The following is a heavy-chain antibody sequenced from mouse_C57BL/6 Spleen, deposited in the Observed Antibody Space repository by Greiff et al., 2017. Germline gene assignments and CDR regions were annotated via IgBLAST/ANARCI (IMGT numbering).Heavy chain of an antibody. Sequence: EVKVVESGGGLVKPGGSLKLSCAASGFTFSSYAMPWVRQTPEKRLEWVATISDGGSYTYYPDKVKGQFTISSDNAKNNLYLQMSHLKSENTAMYYRARDWWDYNYEGTWFAYWGQGTLVTVSA. CDR2: ISDGGSYT. CDR3: ARDWWDYNYEGTWFAY. CDR1: GFTFSSYA. D-gene: IGHD2-12*01. J-gene: IGHJ3*01. V-gene: IGHV5-4*01.